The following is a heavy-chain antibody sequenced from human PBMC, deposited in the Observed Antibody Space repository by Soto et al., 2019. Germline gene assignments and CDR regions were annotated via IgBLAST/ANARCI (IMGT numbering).Heavy chain of an antibody. V-gene: IGHV4-34*01. J-gene: IGHJ4*02. CDR1: GGSFSGYD. CDR2: INHSGST. CDR3: ARDKITGLFDY. D-gene: IGHD2-8*02. Sequence: QVQLQQWGAGLLKPSETLSLTCTVYGGSFSGYDWTWIRQPPGTGLEWIGEINHSGSTSYNPSLKSRVTISVDTSKNQFSLKLTSVTAADTAVYYCARDKITGLFDYWGQGPLVTVSS.